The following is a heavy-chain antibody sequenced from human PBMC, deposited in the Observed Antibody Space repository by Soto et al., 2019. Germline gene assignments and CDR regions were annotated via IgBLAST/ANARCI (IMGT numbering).Heavy chain of an antibody. Sequence: QVQLVQSGAEVKKPGASVKVSCKASGYTFTNYGISWVRQAPGQGLEWMGWINTYNGNTNHAQKLQGRVTMTTDTSTSTADMELRSLSSDDTAVYYCARGVGSGTYYNQYNWFDPWGQGTLVTVSS. CDR2: INTYNGNT. J-gene: IGHJ5*02. CDR1: GYTFTNYG. V-gene: IGHV1-18*01. CDR3: ARGVGSGTYYNQYNWFDP. D-gene: IGHD3-10*01.